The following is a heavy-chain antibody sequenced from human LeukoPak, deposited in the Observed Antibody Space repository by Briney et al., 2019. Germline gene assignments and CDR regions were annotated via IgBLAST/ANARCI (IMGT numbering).Heavy chain of an antibody. D-gene: IGHD6-13*01. J-gene: IGHJ4*02. Sequence: QPGGSLRLSCAASGFTFSSYAMSWVRQTPGESLEWVSIISNGGVTTYYADSVRGRFTISRDNSKDLLYLQMDSLRAEDTAVYYCVKLSSGSGSSFGFDSWGLGTLVTVSS. CDR3: VKLSSGSGSSFGFDS. CDR2: ISNGGVTT. V-gene: IGHV3-23*01. CDR1: GFTFSSYA.